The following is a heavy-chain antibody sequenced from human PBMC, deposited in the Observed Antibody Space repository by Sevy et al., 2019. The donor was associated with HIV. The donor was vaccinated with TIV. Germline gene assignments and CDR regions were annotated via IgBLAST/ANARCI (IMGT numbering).Heavy chain of an antibody. CDR1: GDSISTYY. D-gene: IGHD3-3*01. Sequence: SETLSLTCTVSGDSISTYYWSWIRQPPGKGLEWIGYIYYTGTTNYNPSLKSRVTISVDRSKNQFSLKLTSVTAADTSVYYCARAWSAYYYAMDVWGQGTTVTVSS. CDR2: IYYTGTT. CDR3: ARAWSAYYYAMDV. J-gene: IGHJ6*02. V-gene: IGHV4-59*01.